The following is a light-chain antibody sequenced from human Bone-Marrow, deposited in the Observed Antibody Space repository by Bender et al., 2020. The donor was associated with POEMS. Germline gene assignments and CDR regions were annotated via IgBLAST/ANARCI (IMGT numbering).Light chain of an antibody. Sequence: QSALTQPASVSGSPGQSITISCTGTSSDVGNYDLVSWYQQHPGKAPKLMIYDGFKRPSGVSTRFSGSNSANTASLTISGLQAEDEADYYCCSFAGRSTWVFGGGSKLTVL. CDR2: DGF. CDR3: CSFAGRSTWV. J-gene: IGLJ3*02. V-gene: IGLV2-23*01. CDR1: SSDVGNYDL.